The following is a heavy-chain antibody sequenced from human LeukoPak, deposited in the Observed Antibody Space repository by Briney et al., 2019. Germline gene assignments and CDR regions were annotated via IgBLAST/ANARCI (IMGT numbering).Heavy chain of an antibody. D-gene: IGHD5-12*01. CDR2: IYYSGST. Sequence: GSLRLSCEASGFTFSNYWMTWVRQAPGKGLEWIGYIYYSGSTNYNPSLKSRVTISVDTSKNQFSLKLSSVTAADTAVYYCARVSIVATNYFDYWGQGTLVAVSS. CDR1: GFTFSNYW. V-gene: IGHV4-59*01. J-gene: IGHJ4*02. CDR3: ARVSIVATNYFDY.